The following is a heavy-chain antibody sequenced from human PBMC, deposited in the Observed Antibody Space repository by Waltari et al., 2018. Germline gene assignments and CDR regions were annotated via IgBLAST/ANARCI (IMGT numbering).Heavy chain of an antibody. CDR3: ARGGTGRFSYGRLDS. D-gene: IGHD5-18*01. CDR1: GYTFNSYY. V-gene: IGHV1-46*02. CDR2: INPSGGST. Sequence: QVQLLQSGAEVKKPGASVKVSCKASGYTFNSYYMNWVRQAPGQGLEWMGIINPSGGSTNYAKKFQGRVTMTRDTSTSTVYMELSSLRSEDMAVYYCARGGTGRFSYGRLDSWGQGTLITVSS. J-gene: IGHJ4*02.